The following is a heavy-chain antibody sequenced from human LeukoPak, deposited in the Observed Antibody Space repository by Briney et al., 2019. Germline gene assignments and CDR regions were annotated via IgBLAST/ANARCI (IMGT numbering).Heavy chain of an antibody. Sequence: GGSLRLSCAASGFTLRNYAMSWVRQVPGKGLEWVSGLTGSGETIYYADSVQGRFTIPRDNSKNTLFLQMNSLRAEDTAVYYCAKEIRYFNSGTYQFYFDYWGQGTLVTVPS. CDR1: GFTLRNYA. V-gene: IGHV3-23*01. D-gene: IGHD3-10*01. J-gene: IGHJ4*02. CDR3: AKEIRYFNSGTYQFYFDY. CDR2: LTGSGETI.